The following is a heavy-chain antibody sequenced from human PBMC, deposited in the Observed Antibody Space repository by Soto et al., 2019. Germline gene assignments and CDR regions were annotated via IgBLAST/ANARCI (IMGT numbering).Heavy chain of an antibody. V-gene: IGHV3-49*03. CDR1: GFTFGDYA. D-gene: IGHD2-2*01. CDR3: TRRIVVVPAAKDAFDI. Sequence: GGSLRLSCTASGFTFGDYAMSWFRQAPGKGLEWVGFIRSKAYGGTTEYAASVKGRFTISRDDSKSIAYLQMNSLKTEDTAVYYCTRRIVVVPAAKDAFDIWGQGTMVTVSS. J-gene: IGHJ3*02. CDR2: IRSKAYGGTT.